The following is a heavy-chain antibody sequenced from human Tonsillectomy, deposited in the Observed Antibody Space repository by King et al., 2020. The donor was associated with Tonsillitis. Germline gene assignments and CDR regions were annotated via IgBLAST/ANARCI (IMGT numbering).Heavy chain of an antibody. J-gene: IGHJ4*02. CDR3: ARAYRFSFGGEEDYFDY. D-gene: IGHD3-10*01. Sequence: QLVQSGSELKKPGASVKVSCKASGYTFTNYAMNWVRQAPGQGLEWMGWTNTNSGNPAYAQGFTGRFVFSLDTSVSTAYLQSSSLKAEDTAVYYCARAYRFSFGGEEDYFDYWGQGTLVTVSS. V-gene: IGHV7-4-1*02. CDR1: GYTFTNYA. CDR2: TNTNSGNP.